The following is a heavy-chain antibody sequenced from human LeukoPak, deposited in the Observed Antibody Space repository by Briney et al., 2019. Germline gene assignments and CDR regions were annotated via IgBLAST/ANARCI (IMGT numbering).Heavy chain of an antibody. V-gene: IGHV1-2*02. CDR2: INPNSGGT. J-gene: IGHJ4*02. CDR3: ARAMKDGSGSYSPCD. D-gene: IGHD3-10*01. Sequence: ASVKVSCKASGYTFTGYYMHWVRQAPGQGLEWMGWINPNSGGTNYAQKFQGRVTMTRDTSISTAYMELSRLRSDDTAVYYCARAMKDGSGSYSPCDWGQGTLVTVSS. CDR1: GYTFTGYY.